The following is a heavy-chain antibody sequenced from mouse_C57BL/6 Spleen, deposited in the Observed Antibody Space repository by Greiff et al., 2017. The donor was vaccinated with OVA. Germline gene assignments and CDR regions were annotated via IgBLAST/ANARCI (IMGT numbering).Heavy chain of an antibody. J-gene: IGHJ4*01. D-gene: IGHD1-1*01. CDR2: INYDGSST. CDR3: ARDSHYYGSSYAMDY. CDR1: GFTFSDYY. V-gene: IGHV5-16*01. Sequence: EVMLVESEGGLVQPGSSMKLSCTASGFTFSDYYMAWVRQVPEKGLEWVANINYDGSSTYYLDSLKSRFIISRDNAKNILYLQMSSLKSEDTATYYCARDSHYYGSSYAMDYWGQGTSVTVSS.